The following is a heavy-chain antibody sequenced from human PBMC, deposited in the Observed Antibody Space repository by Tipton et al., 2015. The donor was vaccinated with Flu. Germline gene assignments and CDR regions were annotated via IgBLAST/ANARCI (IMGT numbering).Heavy chain of an antibody. V-gene: IGHV3-33*03. CDR1: GVSFSSYG. CDR2: IWYDGSDK. CDR3: AKDWRWEPLNSGMNA. D-gene: IGHD1-14*01. J-gene: IGHJ6*02. Sequence: SLRLSCAASGVSFSSYGMHWVRQAPGKGLEWVAAIWYDGSDKYYADSVKGRFTISRDNAKNTLYLQMNSLRAEDTALYYCAKDWRWEPLNSGMNAWGQGTTVTVS.